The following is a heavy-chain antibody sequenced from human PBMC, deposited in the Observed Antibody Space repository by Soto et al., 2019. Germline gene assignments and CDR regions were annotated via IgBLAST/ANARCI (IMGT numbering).Heavy chain of an antibody. V-gene: IGHV1-2*04. D-gene: IGHD1-1*01. CDR3: ARATGTAGVYYYYGMDV. Sequence: ASVKVSCKASGYTFTGYYMHWXRQAPGXGLEWMGWINPNSGGTNYAQKFQGWVTMTREPSISTAYMERSRLRSDDTAVYYCARATGTAGVYYYYGMDVWGQGTTVTVSS. J-gene: IGHJ6*02. CDR2: INPNSGGT. CDR1: GYTFTGYY.